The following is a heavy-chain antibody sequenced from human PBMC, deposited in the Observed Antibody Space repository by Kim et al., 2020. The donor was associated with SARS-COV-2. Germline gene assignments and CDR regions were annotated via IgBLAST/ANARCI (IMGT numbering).Heavy chain of an antibody. Sequence: GGSLRLSCAASGFTFSSYGMHWVRQAPGKGLEWVAVISYDGSNKYYADSVKGRFTISRDNSKNTLYLQMNSLRAEDTAVYYCAKWAGQYYFDYWGQGTLVTVSS. J-gene: IGHJ4*02. CDR2: ISYDGSNK. CDR3: AKWAGQYYFDY. V-gene: IGHV3-30*18. CDR1: GFTFSSYG.